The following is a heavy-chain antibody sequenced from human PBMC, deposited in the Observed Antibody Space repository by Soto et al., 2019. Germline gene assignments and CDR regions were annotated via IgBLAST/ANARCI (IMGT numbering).Heavy chain of an antibody. J-gene: IGHJ4*02. V-gene: IGHV3-23*01. Sequence: GGSLRLSCAASGFTFNNHAMAWARQAPGKGLEWVSSIGHSGYSINYGDSVKGRFTISRDNSKNMLFLEMNGLRAEDTAVYYCARSDDKDILTGCYNWGQGTLVTVSS. CDR1: GFTFNNHA. CDR3: ARSDDKDILTGCYN. D-gene: IGHD3-9*01. CDR2: IGHSGYSI.